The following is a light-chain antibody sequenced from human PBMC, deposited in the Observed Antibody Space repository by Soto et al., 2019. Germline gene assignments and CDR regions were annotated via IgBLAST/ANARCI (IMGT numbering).Light chain of an antibody. CDR3: QQTKGFPLT. Sequence: DIQMTQSPSTLSGSVGDRVTITCRASQTISSWLAWYRQKPGKAPKLLIYKASTLKSGVPSRFSGSGSGTEFTLTISSLQPDDFATYYCQQTKGFPLTFGGGTKVDIK. CDR1: QTISSW. V-gene: IGKV1-5*03. J-gene: IGKJ4*01. CDR2: KAS.